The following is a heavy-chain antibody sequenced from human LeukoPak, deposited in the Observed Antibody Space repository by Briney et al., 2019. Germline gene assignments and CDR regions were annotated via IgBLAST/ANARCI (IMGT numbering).Heavy chain of an antibody. CDR2: ISSSSSYI. V-gene: IGHV3-21*01. D-gene: IGHD1-26*01. CDR3: ASSGSYPHFDC. J-gene: IGHJ4*02. CDR1: GFTFSSYS. Sequence: GGSLRLSCATSGFTFSSYSMNWVRQAPGKGLEWVSSISSSSSYIYYADSVKGRFTISRDNAKNSLYLQMNSLRAEDTAVYYCASSGSYPHFDCWGQGTLVTVSS.